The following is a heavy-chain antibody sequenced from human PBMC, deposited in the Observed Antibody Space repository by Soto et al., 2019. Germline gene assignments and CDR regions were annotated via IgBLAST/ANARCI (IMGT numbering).Heavy chain of an antibody. CDR1: GYTLTELS. D-gene: IGHD3-10*01. V-gene: IGHV1-24*01. Sequence: QVQLVQSGAEVKKPGASVKVSCKVSGYTLTELSIHWVRQAPGKGLEWMGGFDPEQGKIIYAQKLLSRVSMTEDTSTDTAYMELRSLRSVDTDLYYCATTYLVEAFDIWGQGTMVSVSS. J-gene: IGHJ3*02. CDR2: FDPEQGKI. CDR3: ATTYLVEAFDI.